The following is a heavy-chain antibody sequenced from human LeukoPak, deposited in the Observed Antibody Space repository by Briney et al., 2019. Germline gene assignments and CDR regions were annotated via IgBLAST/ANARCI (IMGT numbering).Heavy chain of an antibody. J-gene: IGHJ4*02. V-gene: IGHV4-34*01. CDR2: INHSGST. Sequence: NRSETVTLTCAVYGGSFSGYYWSWIRQPPGKGLEWIGEINHSGSTNYNPSLKSRVTISVDTSKNKFSLKLSSVTAADTAVYYCARSRFLNYYDSSGYYYANYYFDTSGPGNLLTVSS. CDR3: ARSRFLNYYDSSGYYYANYYFDT. D-gene: IGHD3-22*01. CDR1: GGSFSGYY.